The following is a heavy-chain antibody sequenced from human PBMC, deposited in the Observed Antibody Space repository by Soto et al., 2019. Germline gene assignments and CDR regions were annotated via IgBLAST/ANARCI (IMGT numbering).Heavy chain of an antibody. Sequence: SETLSLTCTVSGGSISSYYWSWIRQPPGKGLEWIGYIYYSGSTNYNPSLKSRVTISVDTSKNQFSLKLSSVTAADAAVYYCARAGTTMVRGVISGWFDPWGQGTLVTVSS. D-gene: IGHD3-10*01. V-gene: IGHV4-59*01. J-gene: IGHJ5*02. CDR1: GGSISSYY. CDR2: IYYSGST. CDR3: ARAGTTMVRGVISGWFDP.